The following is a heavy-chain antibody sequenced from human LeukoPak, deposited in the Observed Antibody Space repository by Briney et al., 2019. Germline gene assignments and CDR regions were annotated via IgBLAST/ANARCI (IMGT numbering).Heavy chain of an antibody. J-gene: IGHJ4*02. CDR1: GYTLTELS. Sequence: ASVKVSCKVSGYTLTELSMHWVRQAPGKGLEWMGGFDPEDGETIYAQKFQGRVTMTRDTSTSTVYMELSSLRSEDTAVYYCARGPDITIFGVVIDYYFDYWGQGTLVTVSS. CDR2: FDPEDGET. V-gene: IGHV1-24*01. D-gene: IGHD3-3*01. CDR3: ARGPDITIFGVVIDYYFDY.